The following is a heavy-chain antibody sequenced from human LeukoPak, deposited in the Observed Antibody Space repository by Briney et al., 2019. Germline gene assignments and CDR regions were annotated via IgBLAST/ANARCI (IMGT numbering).Heavy chain of an antibody. J-gene: IGHJ2*01. V-gene: IGHV3-23*03. CDR3: AGWFGYYGSGSYYKELYWYFDL. CDR1: GFTFSSSA. Sequence: GGSLRLSCAASGFTFSSSAMSWVRQAPGKGLEWVSFIYSDNTHYSDSVKGRFTISRDNSKNTLYLQMNSLRAEDTAVYYCAGWFGYYGSGSYYKELYWYFDLWGRGTLVTVSS. D-gene: IGHD3-10*01. CDR2: IYSDNT.